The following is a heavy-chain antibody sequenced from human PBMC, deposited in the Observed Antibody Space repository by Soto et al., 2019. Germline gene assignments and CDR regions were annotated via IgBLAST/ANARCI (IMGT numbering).Heavy chain of an antibody. J-gene: IGHJ6*02. CDR2: IHYSGSI. Sequence: WTWIRPSPGKGLEWIGYIHYSGSIIYNPSFKSRVTISVDTSKNQFSLQLSSVTAADTAMYFCAREDDGGDRDYYGLDVWGQGTTVTVSS. D-gene: IGHD2-21*02. V-gene: IGHV4-30-4*08. CDR3: AREDDGGDRDYYGLDV.